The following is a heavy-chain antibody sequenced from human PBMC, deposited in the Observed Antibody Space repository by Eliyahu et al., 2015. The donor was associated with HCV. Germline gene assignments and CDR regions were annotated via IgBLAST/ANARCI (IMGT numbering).Heavy chain of an antibody. Sequence: QLQLQESGPGLVKPSETLSLTCTVSGGPIXTSTXXXGWXRQPPGKGLEWIGSIFYXDTETTYYNPPLESRVTISVDTSRNQFSLKLRSVTAADTAVYYCLGLMRGFCLTGVCPDSDSWGQGTLVTVSS. J-gene: IGHJ4*02. V-gene: IGHV4-39*01. CDR2: IFYXDTETT. CDR1: GGPIXTSTXX. D-gene: IGHD2-8*01. CDR3: LGLMRGFCLTGVCPDSDS.